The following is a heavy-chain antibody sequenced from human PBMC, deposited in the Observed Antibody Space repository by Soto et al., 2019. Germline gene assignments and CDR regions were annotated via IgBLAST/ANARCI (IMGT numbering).Heavy chain of an antibody. V-gene: IGHV3-23*01. CDR3: ARHSSSGDF. CDR2: ISGSGGST. J-gene: IGHJ4*02. Sequence: VGSLRLSCAASGFTFSSYAMSWVRQAPGKGLEWASAISGSGGSTYYADSVKGRFTISRDNSKNTLYLQMNSLRAEDTAVYYCARHSSSGDFWGQRTLVTGSS. D-gene: IGHD6-13*01. CDR1: GFTFSSYA.